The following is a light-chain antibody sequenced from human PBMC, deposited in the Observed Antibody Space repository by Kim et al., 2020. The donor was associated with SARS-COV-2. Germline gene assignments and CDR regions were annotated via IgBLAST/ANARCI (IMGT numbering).Light chain of an antibody. Sequence: NFMLTQPHSVSESPGKTVSISCTRSSGSIASNYVQWYQQRPGSVPTTVIYEDDRRPSGVPDRFSASIDSSSNSASLTISGLQTEDEADYYCQSFDTTNVVFGGGTKLTVL. CDR2: EDD. CDR1: SGSIASNY. J-gene: IGLJ2*01. CDR3: QSFDTTNVV. V-gene: IGLV6-57*04.